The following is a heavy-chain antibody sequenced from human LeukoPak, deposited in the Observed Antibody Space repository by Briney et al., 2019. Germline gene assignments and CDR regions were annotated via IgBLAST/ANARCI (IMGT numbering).Heavy chain of an antibody. Sequence: SVKVSCKASGYTFTGYYMHWVRQAPGQGLEWMGWINPNSGGTNYAQKFQGRVTMTRDTSISTAYMELSRLRSDDTAVYYCARTVIPNYYDSSGYFPRYFDYWGQGTLVTVSS. D-gene: IGHD3-22*01. CDR2: INPNSGGT. CDR1: GYTFTGYY. V-gene: IGHV1-2*02. J-gene: IGHJ4*02. CDR3: ARTVIPNYYDSSGYFPRYFDY.